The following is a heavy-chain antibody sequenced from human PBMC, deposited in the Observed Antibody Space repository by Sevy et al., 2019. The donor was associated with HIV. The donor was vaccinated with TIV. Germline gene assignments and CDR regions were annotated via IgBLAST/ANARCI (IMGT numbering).Heavy chain of an antibody. CDR3: ARDLLVGATPFYYFDY. V-gene: IGHV1-2*02. CDR2: INPNSGGT. CDR1: GYTFTGYY. D-gene: IGHD1-26*01. J-gene: IGHJ4*02. Sequence: ASVKVSCKASGYTFTGYYMHWVRQAPGQGLEWMGWINPNSGGTNYAQKFQGRVTMTRYTSISTAYMELSRLRSDDTAVYYCARDLLVGATPFYYFDYWGQGTLVTVSS.